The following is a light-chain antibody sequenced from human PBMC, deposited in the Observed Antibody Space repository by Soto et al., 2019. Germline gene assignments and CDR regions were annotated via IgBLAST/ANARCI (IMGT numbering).Light chain of an antibody. V-gene: IGKV4-1*01. J-gene: IGKJ1*01. CDR2: WAS. Sequence: DIVMTQPPDSLAVSLGERATINCKSSQSVLYSPNNKNYLSWFRQKPGQPPKLLIYWASTRESGVRDRFSGGGSGTDFTLTISSLQPEDLAVYFCQQYHSLPPTFGQGTKVEIK. CDR1: QSVLYSPNNKNY. CDR3: QQYHSLPPT.